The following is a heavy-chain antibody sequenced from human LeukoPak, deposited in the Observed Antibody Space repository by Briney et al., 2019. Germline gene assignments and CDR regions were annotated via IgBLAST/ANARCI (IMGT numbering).Heavy chain of an antibody. V-gene: IGHV3-30*18. CDR1: GFTFTSYG. J-gene: IGHJ6*02. Sequence: PGGSLRLSCAASGFTFTSYGMHWVRQAPGKGLEWVAVISYDGSNKYYADSVKGRFTISRDNSKNTLYLQMNSLRAEDTAVYHCAKIVVAGSYYYYGMDVWGQGTTVTVSS. CDR3: AKIVVAGSYYYYGMDV. CDR2: ISYDGSNK. D-gene: IGHD6-19*01.